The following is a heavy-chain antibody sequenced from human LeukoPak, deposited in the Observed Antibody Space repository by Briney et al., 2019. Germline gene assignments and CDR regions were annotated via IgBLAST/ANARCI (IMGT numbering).Heavy chain of an antibody. CDR3: ARGQDIVAIQCGDF. J-gene: IGHJ4*02. V-gene: IGHV3-48*02. D-gene: IGHD5-12*01. CDR2: ISSSGSTI. CDR1: GFTLSDYS. Sequence: GGSLRLSCAGSGFTLSDYSMNWVRQAPGKGLEWVSYISSSGSTIYYADSVKGRITISRDNAKSSVHLQMNNLRDEDTAVYYCARGQDIVAIQCGDFWGQGTLVTVSS.